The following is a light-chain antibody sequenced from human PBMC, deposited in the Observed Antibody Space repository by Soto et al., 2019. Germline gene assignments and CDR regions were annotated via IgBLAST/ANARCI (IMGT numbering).Light chain of an antibody. J-gene: IGKJ3*01. CDR1: QDISKY. CDR2: DAS. Sequence: DIQMTQSPSSLSASVGDRVTITCQASQDISKYLNWYQQKPGKAPKLLIYDASNLETGVPSRFSGSGSGTAFTFTISSLQPEDVATYYCKQYDSLPPLFTFGPGTKVAIK. V-gene: IGKV1-33*01. CDR3: KQYDSLPPLFT.